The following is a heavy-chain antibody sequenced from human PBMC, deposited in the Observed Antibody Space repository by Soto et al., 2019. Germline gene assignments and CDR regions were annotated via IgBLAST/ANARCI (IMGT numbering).Heavy chain of an antibody. Sequence: WETVCLTCADYGGSYSGYYWSWIRQPPGKGLEWIGEINHSGSTNYNPSLKSRVTISVDTSKNQFSLKLSSVTAADTAVYYCARGRWLQFFEYWGKGTLVTVS. CDR2: INHSGST. J-gene: IGHJ4*02. D-gene: IGHD5-12*01. CDR1: GGSYSGYY. CDR3: ARGRWLQFFEY. V-gene: IGHV4-34*01.